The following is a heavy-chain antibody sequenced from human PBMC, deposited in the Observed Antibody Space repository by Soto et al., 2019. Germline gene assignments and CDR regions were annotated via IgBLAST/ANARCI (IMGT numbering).Heavy chain of an antibody. D-gene: IGHD2-15*01. CDR2: IYYLGRT. Sequence: SETLSLTCTVDSISTYYWNWIRQTPGKGLEWIGYIYYLGRTNYNRSLKSRVTISIDMSKNQFSLKLSSVTAADTAVYYCARENVVVVAAIPITNWFDPWGQGTLVTVSS. CDR3: ARENVVVVAAIPITNWFDP. V-gene: IGHV4-59*01. CDR1: SISTYY. J-gene: IGHJ5*02.